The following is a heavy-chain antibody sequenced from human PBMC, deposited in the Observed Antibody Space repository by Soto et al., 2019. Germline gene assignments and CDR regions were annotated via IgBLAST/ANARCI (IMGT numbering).Heavy chain of an antibody. CDR3: ANPLGSCGDVAI. J-gene: IGHJ3*02. V-gene: IGHV3-23*01. CDR1: GFTFSSYA. D-gene: IGHD3-10*01. Sequence: EVQLLESGGGLVQPGGSLRLSCAASGFTFSSYAMNWVRQAPGKGLEWVSAISGSGGSTYYADSVKGRFTISRDNSKNTRTQQLSSLGTEDTAVDYCANPLGSCGDVAIGGQWTVVTVSS. CDR2: ISGSGGST.